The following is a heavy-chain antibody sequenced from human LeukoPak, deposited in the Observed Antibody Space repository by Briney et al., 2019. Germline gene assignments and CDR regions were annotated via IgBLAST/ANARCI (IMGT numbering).Heavy chain of an antibody. CDR3: AKGTGYCSGGSCYSAYYYYMDV. Sequence: TGGSLRLSCAASGFTSSSYAMSWVRQAPGKGLEWVSAISGSGGSTYHADSVKGRFTISRDNSKNTLYLQMNSLRAEDTAVYYCAKGTGYCSGGSCYSAYYYYMDVWGKGTTVTVSS. V-gene: IGHV3-23*01. D-gene: IGHD2-15*01. CDR2: ISGSGGST. CDR1: GFTSSSYA. J-gene: IGHJ6*03.